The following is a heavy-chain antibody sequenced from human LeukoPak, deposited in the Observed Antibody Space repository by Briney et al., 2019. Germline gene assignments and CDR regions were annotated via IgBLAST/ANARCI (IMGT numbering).Heavy chain of an antibody. Sequence: GGSLRLSCATSGFTFSKHAMHWVRQPTGKGLEWVSAIGTAGDTFYPGSVKGRFTISRENAKNSLSLQMNSLRAEDTAVYYCVRQQTPHGNFDYWGQGTLVTVS. CDR2: IGTAGDT. V-gene: IGHV3-13*01. J-gene: IGHJ4*02. CDR3: VRQQTPHGNFDY. D-gene: IGHD1-26*01. CDR1: GFTFSKHA.